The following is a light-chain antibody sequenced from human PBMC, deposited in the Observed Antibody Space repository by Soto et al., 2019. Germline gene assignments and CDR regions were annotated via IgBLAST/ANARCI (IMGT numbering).Light chain of an antibody. V-gene: IGLV1-40*01. CDR2: GNT. J-gene: IGLJ2*01. Sequence: QSVLTQPPSVSGAPGQRVTISCTGSSSNIGAGYDVHWYQQFPGTTPKFLIYGNTNRPSGVPDRFSAYKSGTSASLDITGLQAEDEAEYFCQSYDSSLTVVFGGGTKVTVL. CDR1: SSNIGAGYD. CDR3: QSYDSSLTVV.